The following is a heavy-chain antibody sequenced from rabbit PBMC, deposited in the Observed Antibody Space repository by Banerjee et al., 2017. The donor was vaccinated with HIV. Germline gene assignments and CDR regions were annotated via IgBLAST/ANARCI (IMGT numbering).Heavy chain of an antibody. CDR1: GFSFSNKAV. V-gene: IGHV1S45*01. CDR2: INAVTGKA. Sequence: QQQLVESGGGLVKPGASLTLTCKASGFSFSNKAVMCWVRQAPGKGLEWIACINAVTGKAVYASWAKGRFTFSKTSSTTVTLQMTSLTAADTATYFCATDLYGVGGFNLWGQGTLVTVS. J-gene: IGHJ4*01. D-gene: IGHD2-1*01. CDR3: ATDLYGVGGFNL.